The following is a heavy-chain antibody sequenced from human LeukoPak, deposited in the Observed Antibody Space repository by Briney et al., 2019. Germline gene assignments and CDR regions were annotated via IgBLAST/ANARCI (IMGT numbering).Heavy chain of an antibody. J-gene: IGHJ4*02. CDR1: GFTFSSYS. Sequence: GGSLRLSCAASGFTFSSYSMNWVRQAPGKGLEWVSYISSGSGTIYYADSVKGRFTVSRDNAKTSLYLQMNSLRAEDTAVYSCARASPGGFDYWGQGTLVTVSS. V-gene: IGHV3-48*04. CDR3: ARASPGGFDY. D-gene: IGHD3-16*01. CDR2: ISSGSGTI.